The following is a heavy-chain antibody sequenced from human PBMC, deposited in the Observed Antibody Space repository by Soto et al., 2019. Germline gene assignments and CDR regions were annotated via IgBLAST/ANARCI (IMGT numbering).Heavy chain of an antibody. D-gene: IGHD3-3*02. CDR2: IYYSGST. CDR1: GGSISSSSYY. CDR3: ARHDLSGPDILITWFAP. Sequence: PSETLSLTCTVSGGSISSSSYYLGWIRQPPGKGLEWIGSIYYSGSTYYNPSLKSRVTISVDTSKNQFSLKLSSVTAADTAVYYCARHDLSGPDILITWFAPWGQGTLVTVSS. V-gene: IGHV4-39*01. J-gene: IGHJ5*02.